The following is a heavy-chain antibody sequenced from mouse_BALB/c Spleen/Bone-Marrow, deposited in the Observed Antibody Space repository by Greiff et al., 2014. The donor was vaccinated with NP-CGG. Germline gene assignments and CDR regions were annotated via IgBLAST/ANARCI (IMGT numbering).Heavy chain of an antibody. Sequence: ESAAELARPGASVKMSCKASGYTFTSNTIQWVKQRPGQGLEWIGYINPTGGYTDYNQKFKDKTTLTADKSSSTAYMQLNSLTSEDSAVYYCAREATYYAYFDYWGQGTILTVSS. CDR1: GYTFTSNT. CDR3: AREATYYAYFDY. V-gene: IGHV1-4*02. D-gene: IGHD1-1*01. J-gene: IGHJ2*01. CDR2: INPTGGYT.